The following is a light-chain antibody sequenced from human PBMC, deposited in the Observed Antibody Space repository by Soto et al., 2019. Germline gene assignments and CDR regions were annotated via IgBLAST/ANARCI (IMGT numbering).Light chain of an antibody. CDR3: QQRSNSIT. CDR1: QGVSSHY. Sequence: EIVLTQSPGTLFLSPGDRATLSWRASQGVSSHYFAWYQQKPGQAPRLLLYGASSRATGLPDRFSGSRSGTDFTLTLSSLEPEDFAVDYCQQRSNSITFGQGTRLEIK. CDR2: GAS. V-gene: IGKV3D-20*02. J-gene: IGKJ5*01.